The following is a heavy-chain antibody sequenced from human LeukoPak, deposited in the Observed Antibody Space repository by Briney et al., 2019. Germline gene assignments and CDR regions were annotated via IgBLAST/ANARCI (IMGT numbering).Heavy chain of an antibody. V-gene: IGHV3-33*01. CDR1: GFTFSRYG. CDR3: ARDSSTTVTGAFDI. D-gene: IGHD4-17*01. J-gene: IGHJ3*02. CDR2: IWYDGSNK. Sequence: PGGSLRLSCGASGFTFSRYGMHWVRQAPGKGLEWVAIIWYDGSNKYCADSVKGRFTISRDNSKNTLYLQMNSLRAEDTAVYYCARDSSTTVTGAFDIWGQGTMVTVSS.